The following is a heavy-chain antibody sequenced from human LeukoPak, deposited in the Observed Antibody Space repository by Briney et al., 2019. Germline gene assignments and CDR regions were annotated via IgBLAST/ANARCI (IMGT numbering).Heavy chain of an antibody. D-gene: IGHD5-18*01. CDR3: ARGYSLDY. CDR2: IYYSGST. CDR1: GVSISSGDYY. V-gene: IGHV4-30-4*01. J-gene: IGHJ4*02. Sequence: SQTLSLTCTVSGVSISSGDYYWSWIRQPPGKGLEWIGYIYYSGSTYYTPSLRGRVTISVDTSKNQFSLNLSSVTAADTAVYYCARGYSLDYWGQGTLVTVSS.